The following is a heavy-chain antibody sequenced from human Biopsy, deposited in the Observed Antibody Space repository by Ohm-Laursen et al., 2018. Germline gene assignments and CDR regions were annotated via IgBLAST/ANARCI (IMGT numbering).Heavy chain of an antibody. D-gene: IGHD2-2*01. CDR2: ISYTGGV. V-gene: IGHV4-59*01. CDR3: ARMPHFDY. CDR1: GGSISGYH. Sequence: TLSLTCPVSGGSISGYHWSWIRKSPGKGLEWLAYISYTGGVTSNPSLNGRATMSLGTSKNQFSLRLIYVTAADTAVYYCARMPHFDYWGQGILVTVSS. J-gene: IGHJ4*02.